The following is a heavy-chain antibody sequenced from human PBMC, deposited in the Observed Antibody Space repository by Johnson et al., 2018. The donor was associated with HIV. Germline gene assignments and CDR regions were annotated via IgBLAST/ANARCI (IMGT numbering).Heavy chain of an antibody. D-gene: IGHD4-17*01. CDR2: INWNGGRT. CDR3: ARMTTTVSHHDGFDI. J-gene: IGHJ3*02. Sequence: VQLVESGGGVVRPGGSLRLSCAASGFTFDDYGMSWVRQAPGKGLEWVSGINWNGGRTGYADSVKGRFTISRDNAKNSLYLQMNSLRGEDTALYYCARMTTTVSHHDGFDIWGQGTMVTVSS. V-gene: IGHV3-20*04. CDR1: GFTFDDYG.